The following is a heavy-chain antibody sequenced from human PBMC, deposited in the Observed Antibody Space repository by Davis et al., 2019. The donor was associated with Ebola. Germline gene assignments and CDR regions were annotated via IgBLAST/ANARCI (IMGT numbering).Heavy chain of an antibody. V-gene: IGHV1-2*02. CDR1: GYTFTGYY. J-gene: IGHJ4*02. D-gene: IGHD5-24*01. CDR2: INPNSGGT. CDR3: ARESGGWLAPGDYFDY. Sequence: AASVKVSCKASGYTFTGYYMRWVRQAPGQGLEWMGWINPNSGGTKYAQRFQGRVTMIRDTSISTTYMDLSRLRSDDTAVYYCARESGGWLAPGDYFDYWGQGTLVTVSS.